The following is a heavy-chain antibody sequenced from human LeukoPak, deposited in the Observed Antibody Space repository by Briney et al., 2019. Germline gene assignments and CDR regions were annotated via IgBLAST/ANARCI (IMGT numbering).Heavy chain of an antibody. Sequence: ASVKVSCKVSGYTLTELSMHWVRQAPGKGFEWMGGFDPENGETIYAQKFQGRVTMTEDTSTDTAYMELSSLRSEDTAVYYCARDNDSRDPPHFDYWGQGTLVTVSS. J-gene: IGHJ4*02. CDR3: ARDNDSRDPPHFDY. V-gene: IGHV1-24*01. CDR1: GYTLTELS. D-gene: IGHD3-16*01. CDR2: FDPENGET.